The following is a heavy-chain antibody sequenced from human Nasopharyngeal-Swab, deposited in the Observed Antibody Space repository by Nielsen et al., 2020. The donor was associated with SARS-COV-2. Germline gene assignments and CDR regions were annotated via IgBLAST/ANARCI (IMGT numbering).Heavy chain of an antibody. J-gene: IGHJ4*02. CDR2: IYYTGST. CDR1: GGSITGYY. V-gene: IGHV4-59*01. Sequence: SETLSLTCTVSGGSITGYYWSWIRQPPGKGLEWIENIYYTGSTKYNPSLKSRVTISIDASKYQFSLKLTSVTAADTAVYYCARGFDYWGQGTLVTVSS. CDR3: ARGFDY.